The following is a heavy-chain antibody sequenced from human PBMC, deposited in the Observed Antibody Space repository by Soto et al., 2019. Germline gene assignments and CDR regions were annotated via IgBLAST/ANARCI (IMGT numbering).Heavy chain of an antibody. Sequence: SETLSLTCTVSGGSISSSSYYWGWIRQPPGKGLEWIGSIYYSGSTYYNPSLKSRVTISVDTSKNQFSLKLSSVTAADTAVYYCAGGLVSGATEGEYFQHWGQGTLVTV. D-gene: IGHD7-27*01. V-gene: IGHV4-39*01. CDR2: IYYSGST. CDR1: GGSISSSSYY. J-gene: IGHJ1*01. CDR3: AGGLVSGATEGEYFQH.